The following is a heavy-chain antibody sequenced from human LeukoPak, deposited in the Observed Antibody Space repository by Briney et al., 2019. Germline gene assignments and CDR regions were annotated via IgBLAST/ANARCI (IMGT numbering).Heavy chain of an antibody. CDR2: IYTSGST. D-gene: IGHD2-15*01. CDR3: ARTYRGYCSGGSCYSSIYYYYMDV. J-gene: IGHJ6*03. Sequence: NPSQTLSLTCTVSGGSISSDSYYWSWIRQPAGKGLEWIGRIYTSGSTNYNPSLKSRVTISVDTSKNQFSLNLSSVTAADTAVFYCARTYRGYCSGGSCYSSIYYYYMDVWGKGTTVTVSS. CDR1: GGSISSDSYY. V-gene: IGHV4-61*02.